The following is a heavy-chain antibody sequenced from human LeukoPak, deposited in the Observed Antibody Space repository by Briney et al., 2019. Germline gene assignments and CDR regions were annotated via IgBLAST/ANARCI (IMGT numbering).Heavy chain of an antibody. CDR3: ASGSVYSAGWSNWFDP. V-gene: IGHV4-59*08. D-gene: IGHD1-26*01. CDR2: IYYSGST. CDR1: GGSISSYY. Sequence: SETLSLTCTVSGGSISSYYWSWIRQPPGKGLEWIGYIYYSGSTNYNPSLKSRVTMSVDTSKNQFSLNLTSVTAADTAVYYCASGSVYSAGWSNWFDPWGQGTLVTVSS. J-gene: IGHJ5*02.